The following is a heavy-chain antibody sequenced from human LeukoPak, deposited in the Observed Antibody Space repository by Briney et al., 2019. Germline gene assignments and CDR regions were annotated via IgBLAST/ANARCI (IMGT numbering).Heavy chain of an antibody. D-gene: IGHD6-13*01. CDR3: ARSPLAGREQQLVLDWYFDL. Sequence: PEASVKVSCKASGYTFTSYDINWVRQATGQGLEWMGWINPNSGGTNYAQKFQGRVTMTRDTSISTAYMELSRLRSDDTAVYYCARSPLAGREQQLVLDWYFDLWGRGTLVTVSS. J-gene: IGHJ2*01. CDR1: GYTFTSYD. CDR2: INPNSGGT. V-gene: IGHV1-2*02.